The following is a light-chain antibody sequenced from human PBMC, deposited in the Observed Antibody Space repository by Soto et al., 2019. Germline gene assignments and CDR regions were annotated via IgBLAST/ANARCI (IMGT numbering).Light chain of an antibody. CDR2: AAS. V-gene: IGKV3-20*01. CDR3: QQYGRSPPIT. CDR1: QSVSSY. Sequence: EIVLTQSPATLSVSPGERATLSCRASQSVSSYLAWYQQKPGQAPRLLIYAASSRATDIPDRFSGSGSGTDFTLTISRLEPEDFAVYYCQQYGRSPPITFGQGTRLEIK. J-gene: IGKJ5*01.